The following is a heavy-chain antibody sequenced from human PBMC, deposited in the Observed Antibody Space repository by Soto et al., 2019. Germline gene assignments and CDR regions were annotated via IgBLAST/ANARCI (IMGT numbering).Heavy chain of an antibody. J-gene: IGHJ4*02. Sequence: SETLSLTCTVSGGPISNYVWSWIRQPPGKGLEWIAYLSYSGSTNYNPSLKSRVTVSLDTSKNQFFMKLNSVTAADTAVYYCARDHPGSSHFDYWGQGTLVTVSS. CDR3: ARDHPGSSHFDY. V-gene: IGHV4-59*01. CDR2: LSYSGST. CDR1: GGPISNYV.